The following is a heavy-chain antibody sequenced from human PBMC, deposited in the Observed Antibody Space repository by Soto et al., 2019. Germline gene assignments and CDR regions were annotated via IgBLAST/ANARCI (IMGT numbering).Heavy chain of an antibody. CDR2: ISGSGGST. CDR1: GFTFSSYA. CDR3: AKVRLLDYGDYTPAYFDY. V-gene: IGHV3-23*01. J-gene: IGHJ4*02. D-gene: IGHD4-17*01. Sequence: EVQLLESGGGLVQPGGSLRLSCAASGFTFSSYAMSWVRQAPGKGLEWVSAISGSGGSTYYADSVKGRFTISRDNSKNTLYLQMNSLRAEDTAVYYCAKVRLLDYGDYTPAYFDYWGQGTLVTVSS.